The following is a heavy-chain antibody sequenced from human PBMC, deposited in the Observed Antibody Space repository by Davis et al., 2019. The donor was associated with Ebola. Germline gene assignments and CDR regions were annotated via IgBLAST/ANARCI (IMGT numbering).Heavy chain of an antibody. CDR2: IYESGKKL. D-gene: IGHD1-1*01. Sequence: GESLKISCAASGFTLIGYGYTMCWVRQAPGQGLEWVSGIYESGKKLYYADSVNGRFTVSRDNSENTLSLQMNSLRVEDTAEYYCVRWKIGHEYIDYWGQGTLVTVSS. CDR1: GFTLIGYGYT. J-gene: IGHJ4*02. V-gene: IGHV3-23*05. CDR3: VRWKIGHEYIDY.